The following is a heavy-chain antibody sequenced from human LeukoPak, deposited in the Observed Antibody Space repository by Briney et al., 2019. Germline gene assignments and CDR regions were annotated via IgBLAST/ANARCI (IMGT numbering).Heavy chain of an antibody. CDR3: ASGGDYYDSSGYFDY. CDR1: GGTFSSYA. J-gene: IGHJ4*02. D-gene: IGHD3-22*01. V-gene: IGHV1-69*04. Sequence: SVKVSCKASGGTFSSYAISWVRQAPGQGLEWMGRIIPILSIANYAQKFQGRVTITADKSTSTAYMELSSLRSEDTAVYYCASGGDYYDSSGYFDYWGQGTLVTVSS. CDR2: IIPILSIA.